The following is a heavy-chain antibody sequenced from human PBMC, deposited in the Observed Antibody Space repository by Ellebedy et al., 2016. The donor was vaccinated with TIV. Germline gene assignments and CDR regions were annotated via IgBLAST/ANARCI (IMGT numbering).Heavy chain of an antibody. CDR1: GFTFATST. CDR3: ASGFTYSGPWY. J-gene: IGHJ4*02. Sequence: PGGSLRLSCAASGFTFATSTINWVRQAPGKGLEWVSSINSNSDYTDYADSVKGRFTISRDNAKNSVFLQMNSLRAEDTAIYYCASGFTYSGPWYWGQGTLVTVSS. V-gene: IGHV3-21*01. CDR2: INSNSDYT. D-gene: IGHD5-18*01.